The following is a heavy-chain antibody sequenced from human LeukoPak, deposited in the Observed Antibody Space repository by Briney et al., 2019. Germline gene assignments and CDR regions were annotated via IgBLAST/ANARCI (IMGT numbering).Heavy chain of an antibody. CDR3: ARVESAVYYYYFYMDV. J-gene: IGHJ6*03. CDR2: ISAHSGKT. V-gene: IGHV1-18*01. D-gene: IGHD3-3*01. CDR1: GYTYIDYG. Sequence: ASVKVSCKASGYTYIDYGISWVRQAPGQGLEWMGWISAHSGKTDYAQKFQGRVTLTTDPSTSTAFMEVRGLRSDDTAVYYCARVESAVYYYYFYMDVWGQGTTVNVFS.